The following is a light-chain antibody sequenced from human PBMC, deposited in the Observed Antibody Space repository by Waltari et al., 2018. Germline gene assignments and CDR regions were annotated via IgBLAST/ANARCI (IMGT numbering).Light chain of an antibody. V-gene: IGKV3-15*01. CDR1: QSVSSN. Sequence: EIVMTQSPATLSVSPGERATLSCRASQSVSSNLAWYQQKPGQAPRLLIYGASTRGTCIPARFSGSGSGTEFTLTISSLQSEDFAVYYCQQYNNWPPYTFGQGTKLEIK. J-gene: IGKJ2*01. CDR3: QQYNNWPPYT. CDR2: GAS.